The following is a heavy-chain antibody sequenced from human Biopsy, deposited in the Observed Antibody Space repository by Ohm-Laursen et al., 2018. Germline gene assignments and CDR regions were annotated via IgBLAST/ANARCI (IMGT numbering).Heavy chain of an antibody. D-gene: IGHD3-10*01. V-gene: IGHV3-23*01. CDR1: GFTFSNYV. J-gene: IGHJ3*02. Sequence: SLRPSCAASGFTFSNYVMNWVRQAPGKGLEWVSGIDGSGRSPSYADSVKDRFTISRDNSKSTVYLQMNSLRAEDSAVYYCAHSMGRGYNMWGQGTMVTVSS. CDR2: IDGSGRSP. CDR3: AHSMGRGYNM.